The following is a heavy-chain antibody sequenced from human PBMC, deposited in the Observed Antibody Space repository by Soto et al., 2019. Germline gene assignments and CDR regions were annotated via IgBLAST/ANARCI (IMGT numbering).Heavy chain of an antibody. Sequence: QVQLVESGGGVVQPGRSLRLSCAASGFTFSSYAMHWVRQAPGKGLEWVSVISYDGSNKYYADSVKGRFTISRDNSKNTLYLQMNSLRAEDTAVYYCARDWSIAQTPETYYFDYWGQGTLVTVSS. CDR1: GFTFSSYA. D-gene: IGHD6-13*01. J-gene: IGHJ4*02. V-gene: IGHV3-30-3*01. CDR3: ARDWSIAQTPETYYFDY. CDR2: ISYDGSNK.